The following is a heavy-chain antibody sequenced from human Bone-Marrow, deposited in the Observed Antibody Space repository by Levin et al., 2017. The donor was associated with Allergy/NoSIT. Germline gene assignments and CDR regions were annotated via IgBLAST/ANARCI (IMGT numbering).Heavy chain of an antibody. V-gene: IGHV4-59*01. Sequence: ESLKISCVVSGGSINSNHWSWIRQPPGKGLEWIGYVYYNGNTYYNPSLKSRVTITVDTSKNHFSLKLTSVTAADTAVYYCARVHKDQWLDSGYPYYGFDVWGQGTTVTVSS. J-gene: IGHJ6*02. CDR1: GGSINSNH. CDR2: VYYNGNT. D-gene: IGHD6-19*01. CDR3: ARVHKDQWLDSGYPYYGFDV.